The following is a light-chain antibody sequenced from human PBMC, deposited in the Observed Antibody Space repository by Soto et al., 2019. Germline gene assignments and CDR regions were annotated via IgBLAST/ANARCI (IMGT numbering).Light chain of an antibody. J-gene: IGKJ2*01. CDR3: QQYGTSSYT. CDR2: GAS. CDR1: QTVTSSY. Sequence: EIVLTQSPGILSLSPGERATLSCRASQTVTSSYLAWYQQKPGQAPRLLIYGASSRATGIPDNFRGSGSGTDFTLTISRLEPEDFAVYYCQQYGTSSYTFGQGTKLEIK. V-gene: IGKV3-20*01.